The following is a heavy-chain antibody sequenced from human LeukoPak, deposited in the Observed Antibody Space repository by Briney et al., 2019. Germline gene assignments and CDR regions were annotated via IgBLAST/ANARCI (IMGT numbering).Heavy chain of an antibody. CDR2: IKSKTDGETT. CDR1: GFTFSSYS. Sequence: PGGSLRLSCAASGFTFSSYSMNWVRQAPGKGLECVGRIKSKTDGETTDYAAPVKGRFTISRDDSKNMLYLQMNSLKSEDTAVYYCTADLPPPRGYDYPFDYWGQGSLVTVSS. CDR3: TADLPPPRGYDYPFDY. D-gene: IGHD5-12*01. V-gene: IGHV3-15*01. J-gene: IGHJ4*02.